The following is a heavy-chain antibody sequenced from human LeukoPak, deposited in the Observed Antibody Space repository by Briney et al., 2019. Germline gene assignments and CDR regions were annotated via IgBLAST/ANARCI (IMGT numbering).Heavy chain of an antibody. J-gene: IGHJ6*03. CDR3: ARTRYCSGGSCYYYYYYMDV. V-gene: IGHV4-4*07. CDR1: GGSISSYY. D-gene: IGHD2-15*01. CDR2: IYTSGST. Sequence: PSETLSLTCTASGGSISSYYWSWIRQPAGKGLEWIGRIYTSGSTNYNPSLKSRVTMSVDTSKNQFSLKLSSVTAADTAVYYCARTRYCSGGSCYYYYYYMDVWGKGTTVTVSS.